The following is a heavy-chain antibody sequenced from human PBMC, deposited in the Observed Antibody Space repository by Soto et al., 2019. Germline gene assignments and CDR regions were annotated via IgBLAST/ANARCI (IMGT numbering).Heavy chain of an antibody. Sequence: SETPSLTCTVSGGSISSGDYYWSWIRQPPGKGLEWIGYIYYSGSTYYNPSLKSRVTISVDTSKNQFSLKLSSVTAADTAVYYCARVGANWGYFDYWGQGTLVTVSS. CDR1: GGSISSGDYY. D-gene: IGHD7-27*01. J-gene: IGHJ4*02. CDR3: ARVGANWGYFDY. V-gene: IGHV4-30-4*01. CDR2: IYYSGST.